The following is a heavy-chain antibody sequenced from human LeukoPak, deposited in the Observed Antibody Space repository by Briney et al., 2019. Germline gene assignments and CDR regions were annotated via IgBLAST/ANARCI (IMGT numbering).Heavy chain of an antibody. J-gene: IGHJ3*02. CDR1: GGSVSSYY. CDR3: ARARYANAWYAFDI. CDR2: LSHSGSS. V-gene: IGHV4-59*02. Sequence: SETLSLTCTVSGGSVSSYYWSWIRRPPGRGLEWIAHLSHSGSSDSNPSLTSRVTTLVDTSKNQFSVKLTSVTAADTAVYYCARARYANAWYAFDIWGHGTMVTVSS. D-gene: IGHD2-2*01.